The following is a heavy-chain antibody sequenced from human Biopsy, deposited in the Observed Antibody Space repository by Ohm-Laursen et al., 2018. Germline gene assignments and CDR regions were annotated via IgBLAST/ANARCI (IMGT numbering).Heavy chain of an antibody. CDR3: AREDEGLLRALDL. V-gene: IGHV4-4*07. CDR2: IYTIGDT. D-gene: IGHD3-3*01. J-gene: IGHJ3*01. Sequence: SQTLSLTCTVSGASMTGYFWTWVRQPAGKGLEWIGHIYTIGDTTYNPSLESRVTMSLDTSKNQFSLKMTSLTAADTAVYFCAREDEGLLRALDLWGQRTMVTVSS. CDR1: GASMTGYF.